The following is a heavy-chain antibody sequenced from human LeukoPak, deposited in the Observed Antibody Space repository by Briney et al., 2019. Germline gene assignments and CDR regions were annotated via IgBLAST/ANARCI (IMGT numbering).Heavy chain of an antibody. CDR1: GFTFSSYS. D-gene: IGHD6-6*01. CDR3: ARDLEYGSSPGLY. CDR2: ISSSSSYI. J-gene: IGHJ4*02. V-gene: IGHV3-21*01. Sequence: GVLRLSCAASGFTFSSYSMNWVRQAPGKGLEWVSSISSSSSYIYYADSVKGRFTISRDNAKNSLYLQMNSLRAEDTAVYYCARDLEYGSSPGLYWGQGTLVTVSS.